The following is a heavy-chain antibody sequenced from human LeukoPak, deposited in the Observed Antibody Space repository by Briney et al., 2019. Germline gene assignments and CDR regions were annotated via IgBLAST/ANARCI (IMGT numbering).Heavy chain of an antibody. CDR1: GFTFSSYT. D-gene: IGHD6-19*01. CDR2: ISSSGGST. Sequence: PGGSLRLSCAASGFTFSSYTMNWVRQAPGQGLEWVSAISSSGGSTYYADSVKGRFTISRDNSKNTLYLQMNSLRAEDTAVYYCAKFDSSGGYFDVWGRGTLVTVSS. CDR3: AKFDSSGGYFDV. J-gene: IGHJ2*01. V-gene: IGHV3-23*01.